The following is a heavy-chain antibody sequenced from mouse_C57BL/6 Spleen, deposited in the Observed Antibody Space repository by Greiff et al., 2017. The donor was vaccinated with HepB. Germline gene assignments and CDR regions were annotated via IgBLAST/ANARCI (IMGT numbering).Heavy chain of an antibody. CDR3: ARRTAVYCGNYDAMDY. Sequence: VQLQQSGAELVRPGTSVKVSCKASGYAFTNYLIAWVKQRPGQGLEWIGVINPGSGGTNYTEKFKGKVTLTADKSSSTAYMQLSSLTSEDSAVYFCARRTAVYCGNYDAMDYWGQGTSVTVSS. CDR2: INPGSGGT. D-gene: IGHD2-1*01. J-gene: IGHJ4*01. V-gene: IGHV1-54*01. CDR1: GYAFTNYL.